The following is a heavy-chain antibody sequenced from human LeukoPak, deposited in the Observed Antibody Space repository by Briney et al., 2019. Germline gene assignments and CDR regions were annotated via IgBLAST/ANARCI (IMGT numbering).Heavy chain of an antibody. D-gene: IGHD4-17*01. CDR2: ISAYNGNT. J-gene: IGHJ4*02. CDR3: ARDLRGDYGDYTSFDY. V-gene: IGHV1-18*01. CDR1: GYTFTSYG. Sequence: ASVNVSCKASGYTFTSYGISWVRQAPGQGLEWMGWISAYNGNTNYAQKLQGRVTMTTDTSTSTAYMELRSLRSDDTAVYYCARDLRGDYGDYTSFDYWGQGTLVTVSS.